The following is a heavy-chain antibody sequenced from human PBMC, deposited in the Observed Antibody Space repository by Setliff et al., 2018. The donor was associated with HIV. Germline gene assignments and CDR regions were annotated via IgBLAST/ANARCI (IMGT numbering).Heavy chain of an antibody. D-gene: IGHD3-16*01. J-gene: IGHJ4*01. CDR3: ARRRGGYFDY. CDR2: INTGNDNT. V-gene: IGHV1-3*04. CDR1: GYTFTSHV. Sequence: RASVKVSCKASGYTFTSHVLHWVRQAPGQGLEWMGWINTGNDNTQYSQRFQGRVRFSKDTSATTAAMELSNLASEDTAVYYCARRRGGYFDYWGHGTLVTVSS.